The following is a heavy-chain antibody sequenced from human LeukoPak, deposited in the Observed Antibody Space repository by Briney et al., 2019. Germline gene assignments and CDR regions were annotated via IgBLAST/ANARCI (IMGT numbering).Heavy chain of an antibody. D-gene: IGHD3-3*01. Sequence: ASVKVSCKASGYTFTSYDINWVRQATGQGLEWMGWMNPNSGNTGYAQKFQGKVTMTRNTSISTAYMELSSLRSEDTAVYYCARGRRSSYDFWSGYYSYYYYYGMDVWGQGTTVTVSS. J-gene: IGHJ6*02. CDR3: ARGRRSSYDFWSGYYSYYYYYGMDV. CDR1: GYTFTSYD. V-gene: IGHV1-8*01. CDR2: MNPNSGNT.